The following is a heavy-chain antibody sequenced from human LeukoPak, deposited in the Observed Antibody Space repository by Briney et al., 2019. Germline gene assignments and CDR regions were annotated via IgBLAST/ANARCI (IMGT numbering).Heavy chain of an antibody. CDR2: ISYDGRNK. Sequence: GGSLRLSCAASGFTFSRHAMHWVRQAPGKVLEWVAVISYDGRNKYYADSVKGRFTISRDNSKNTLYLQINSLRVEDTAVHYCARDHPSIVVASGWLFGMDVWGQGTTVTVSS. CDR3: ARDHPSIVVASGWLFGMDV. V-gene: IGHV3-30*04. D-gene: IGHD6-19*01. J-gene: IGHJ6*02. CDR1: GFTFSRHA.